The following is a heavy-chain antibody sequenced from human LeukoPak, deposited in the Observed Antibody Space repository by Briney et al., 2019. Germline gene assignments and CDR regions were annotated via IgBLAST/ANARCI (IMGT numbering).Heavy chain of an antibody. CDR3: ARDHRESFYDFWSAFDP. D-gene: IGHD3-3*01. V-gene: IGHV4-61*02. CDR1: GGSIGSGNYY. Sequence: PSETLSLTCIVSGGSIGSGNYYWSWIRQPAGKGLEWIGRIYTSGSTNYNPSLKSRLTISLDTSKNQFSPKLSSVTAADTAVYYCARDHRESFYDFWSAFDPWGQGTLVTVSS. J-gene: IGHJ5*02. CDR2: IYTSGST.